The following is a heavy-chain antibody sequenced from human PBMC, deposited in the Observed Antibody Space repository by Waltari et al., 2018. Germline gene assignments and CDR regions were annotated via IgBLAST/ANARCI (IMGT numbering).Heavy chain of an antibody. J-gene: IGHJ5*02. D-gene: IGHD1-26*01. CDR1: GHPYHNYG. Sequence: QVEESGGGVVQPGGSLRRACVASGHPYHNYGMHWVRQAPGKGLEWLAVISSDGSGKYYADSVKGRFTMSRDNSKNMVYLQMNSLRPEDTAVYYCAKAGGIYNYPLDPWGQGTLVTVSS. V-gene: IGHV3-30*18. CDR2: ISSDGSGK. CDR3: AKAGGIYNYPLDP.